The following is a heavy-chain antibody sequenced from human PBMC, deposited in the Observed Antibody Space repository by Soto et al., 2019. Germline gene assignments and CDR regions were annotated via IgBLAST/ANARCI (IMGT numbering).Heavy chain of an antibody. J-gene: IGHJ6*02. CDR3: AREGGPRITGTYYYGMDV. D-gene: IGHD1-7*01. V-gene: IGHV1-24*01. Sequence: ASVKVSCKVSGYTLTELSMHWVRQAPGKGLEWMGGFDPEDGETIYAQKFQGRVTMTEDTSTDTAYMELSSLRSEDTAVYYCAREGGPRITGTYYYGMDVWGQGTTVTVSS. CDR1: GYTLTELS. CDR2: FDPEDGET.